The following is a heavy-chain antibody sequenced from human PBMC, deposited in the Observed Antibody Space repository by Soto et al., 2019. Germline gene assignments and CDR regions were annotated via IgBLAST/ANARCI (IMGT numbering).Heavy chain of an antibody. D-gene: IGHD2-2*01. CDR1: GGSVSSGSYY. J-gene: IGHJ4*02. CDR2: IYYSGST. Sequence: PSETLSLTCTVSGGSVSSGSYYWSWIRQPPGKGLEWIGYIYYSGSTNYNPSLKSRVTISVDTSKNQFSLNLSSVTAADTAIYYWASRGWSADAIIKYLGQGTLVTVSS. CDR3: ASRGWSADAIIKY. V-gene: IGHV4-61*01.